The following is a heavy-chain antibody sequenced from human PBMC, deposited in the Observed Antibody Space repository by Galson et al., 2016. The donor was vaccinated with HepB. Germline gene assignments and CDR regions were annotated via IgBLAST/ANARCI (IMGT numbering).Heavy chain of an antibody. D-gene: IGHD1-26*01. CDR1: GFTFSSYS. Sequence: SLRLSCAASGFTFSSYSMNWVRQAPGKGLGWVSSISSSSSYIYYADSVKGRFTISRDNAKNSLYLQMNSLRAEDTAVYYCARVRGSYPDAFDIWGQGTMVTVSS. CDR2: ISSSSSYI. CDR3: ARVRGSYPDAFDI. J-gene: IGHJ3*02. V-gene: IGHV3-21*01.